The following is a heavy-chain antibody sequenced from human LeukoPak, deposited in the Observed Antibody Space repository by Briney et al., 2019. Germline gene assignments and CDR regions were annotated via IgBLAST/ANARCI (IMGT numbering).Heavy chain of an antibody. CDR3: AKDRGSRDGYNWAYYYYYYYMDV. V-gene: IGHV3-23*01. Sequence: PSETLSLTCTVSGGSISSSSYYWGWIRQPPGEGLEWVSAISGSGGSTYYADSVKGRFTISRDNSKNTLYLQMNSLRAEDTAVYYCAKDRGSRDGYNWAYYYYYYYMDVWGKGTTVTVSS. J-gene: IGHJ6*03. D-gene: IGHD5-24*01. CDR2: ISGSGGST. CDR1: GGSISSSSYY.